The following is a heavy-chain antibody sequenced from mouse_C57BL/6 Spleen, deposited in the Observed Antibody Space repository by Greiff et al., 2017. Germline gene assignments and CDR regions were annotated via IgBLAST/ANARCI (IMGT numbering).Heavy chain of an antibody. J-gene: IGHJ2*01. CDR3: ARGGDDHDLNYFDD. D-gene: IGHD2-4*01. CDR2: INPSNSGT. Sequence: VQLLQPGTGLVKPGASVKLSCEASGYTFTSYCMHWVQQRPGQGLEWVGNINPSNSGTNYIEKFKGKATLPLDKSSSTAYMPLSRLTSEDTAVDYGARGGDDHDLNYFDDWGQGTTLTGSS. V-gene: IGHV1-53*01. CDR1: GYTFTSYC.